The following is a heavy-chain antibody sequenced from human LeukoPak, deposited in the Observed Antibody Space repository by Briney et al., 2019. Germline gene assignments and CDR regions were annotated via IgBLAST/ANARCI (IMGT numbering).Heavy chain of an antibody. J-gene: IGHJ4*02. Sequence: SETLSLTCAVSSASLSSHHWAWIRQPAGKGLEWVGRVHFSGSTNYNPSLRSRVAISLDKFKNELSLTLKSVYAEPDDVSYCARDESSRDDSGGYHYWGRGVLVTVSS. CDR2: VHFSGST. CDR1: SASLSSHH. V-gene: IGHV4-4*07. CDR3: ARDESSRDDSGGYHY. D-gene: IGHD3-22*01.